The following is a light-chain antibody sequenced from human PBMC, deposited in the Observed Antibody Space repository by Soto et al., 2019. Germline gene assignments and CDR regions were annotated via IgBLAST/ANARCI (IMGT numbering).Light chain of an antibody. CDR2: AAS. CDR1: QSISSY. V-gene: IGKV1-39*01. Sequence: DIQMTQSPSSLSASVGDRVTITCRASQSISSYLNWYQQKPGKAPKLLIYAASSLQSGVPSRFGGSGSRTDFTLTVSSLQPEDFATYYCQQLFIYPPTFGPGTKVDIK. J-gene: IGKJ3*01. CDR3: QQLFIYPPT.